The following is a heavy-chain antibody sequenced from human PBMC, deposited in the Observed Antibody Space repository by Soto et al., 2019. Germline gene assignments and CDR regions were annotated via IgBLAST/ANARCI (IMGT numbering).Heavy chain of an antibody. Sequence: PGGSLRLSCAASGFTFSSYGMHWVRQAPGKGLEWVAVIRYDGSNKYYADSVKGRFTISRDNSKNTLYLQMNSLRAEDTAVYYCARESHDFWSGYHSYYYYYGMDVWGQGTTVTVSS. V-gene: IGHV3-33*01. CDR2: IRYDGSNK. CDR3: ARESHDFWSGYHSYYYYYGMDV. J-gene: IGHJ6*02. CDR1: GFTFSSYG. D-gene: IGHD3-3*01.